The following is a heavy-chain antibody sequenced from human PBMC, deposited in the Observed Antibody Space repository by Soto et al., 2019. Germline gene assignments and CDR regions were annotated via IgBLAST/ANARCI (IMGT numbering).Heavy chain of an antibody. V-gene: IGHV5-10-1*01. Sequence: GESLKISCKGSGYSFTSYWISWVRQMPGKGLEWMGRIDPSDSYTNYSPSFQGHVTISADKSISTAYLQWSSLKASDTAMYYWARHGYKALDAFDIWGQGTMVTVSS. CDR2: IDPSDSYT. CDR1: GYSFTSYW. J-gene: IGHJ3*02. CDR3: ARHGYKALDAFDI. D-gene: IGHD5-12*01.